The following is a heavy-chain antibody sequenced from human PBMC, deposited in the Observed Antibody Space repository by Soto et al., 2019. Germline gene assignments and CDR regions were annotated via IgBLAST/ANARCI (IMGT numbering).Heavy chain of an antibody. CDR1: AYTFPDYW. CDR2: IFTRDSET. J-gene: IGHJ5*02. V-gene: IGHV5-51*01. Sequence: PGESLKISGKTSAYTFPDYWLGWVRQTPGKGLEWMGLIFTRDSETKTSPSFQGHVSFSVDNSINTVYLQWTSLKTADTGMYFCARGYYDSGHGYDLWGQGTLVTVSS. CDR3: ARGYYDSGHGYDL. D-gene: IGHD3-10*01.